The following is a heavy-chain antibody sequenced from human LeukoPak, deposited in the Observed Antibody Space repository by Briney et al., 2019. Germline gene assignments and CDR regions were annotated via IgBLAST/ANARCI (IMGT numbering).Heavy chain of an antibody. J-gene: IGHJ2*01. CDR2: IYTSGST. CDR1: GGSISSYY. D-gene: IGHD6-19*01. Sequence: ASETLSLTCTVSGGSISSYYWSWIRQPAGKGLEWIGRIYTSGSTNYNPSLKSRVTMSVDTSKNQFSLKLSSVTAADTAVYYCARDRQWLVRWDNWFDLWGRGTLVTVSS. CDR3: ARDRQWLVRWDNWFDL. V-gene: IGHV4-4*07.